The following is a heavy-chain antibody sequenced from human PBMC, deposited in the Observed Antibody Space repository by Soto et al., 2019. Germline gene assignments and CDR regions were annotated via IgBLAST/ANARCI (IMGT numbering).Heavy chain of an antibody. CDR2: VHYSGST. CDR3: ARCEGSTSCYLGLDY. V-gene: IGHV4-39*07. CDR1: GGSIRRNIYY. D-gene: IGHD2-2*01. Sequence: SETLSLTCSVSGGSIRRNIYYWGWIRPPPGKGLEWIATVHYSGSTNYNPSLKSRVTISVDTSKNQFSLKLSSVTAADTAVYYCARCEGSTSCYLGLDYWGQGTLVTSPQ. J-gene: IGHJ4*02.